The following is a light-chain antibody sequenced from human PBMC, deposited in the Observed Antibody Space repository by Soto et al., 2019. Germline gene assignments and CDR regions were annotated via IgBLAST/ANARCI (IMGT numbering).Light chain of an antibody. CDR1: QSVSSTY. Sequence: EIVVTQSPGTLSLSPGERATLSCRASQSVSSTYLAWYQQKPGQAPRLLIYGASSRTTGIPDRFSGSGSGTDFTLTISRLEPEDFAVYYCQQYVSSPWTFGQGTKVDIK. V-gene: IGKV3-20*01. J-gene: IGKJ1*01. CDR2: GAS. CDR3: QQYVSSPWT.